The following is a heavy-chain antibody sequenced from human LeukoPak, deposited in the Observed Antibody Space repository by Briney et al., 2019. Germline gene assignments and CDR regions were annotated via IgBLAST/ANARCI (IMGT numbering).Heavy chain of an antibody. V-gene: IGHV3-30*04. Sequence: GRSLRLSCAASGFTFSSYAMHWVRQAPGKGLEWVAVISYDGSNKNYADSVKGRFTISRDNSKNTLYLQMNSLRAEDTAVYYCARGSGSYYFDYWGQGTLVTVSS. CDR1: GFTFSSYA. D-gene: IGHD1-26*01. CDR2: ISYDGSNK. J-gene: IGHJ4*02. CDR3: ARGSGSYYFDY.